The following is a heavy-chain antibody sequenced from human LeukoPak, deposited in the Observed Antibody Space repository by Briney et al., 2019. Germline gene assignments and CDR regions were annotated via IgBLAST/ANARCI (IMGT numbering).Heavy chain of an antibody. CDR2: ISSSSNYI. CDR3: AGEDSSGLDY. J-gene: IGHJ4*02. CDR1: GFTFSSYD. V-gene: IGHV3-21*01. Sequence: GGSLRLSCAASGFTFSSYDMNWVRQAPGKGLEWVSSISSSSNYIYYAHSMKGRFTVSRDNARNSLYLQMNSLRAEDTALYYCAGEDSSGLDYWGQGTLVTVSS. D-gene: IGHD6-19*01.